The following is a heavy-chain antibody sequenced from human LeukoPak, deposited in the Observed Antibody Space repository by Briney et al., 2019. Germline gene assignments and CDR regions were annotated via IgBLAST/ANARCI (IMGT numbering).Heavy chain of an antibody. CDR2: IWYDGSNK. Sequence: GGSLRLSCAASGFTFSSYGMHWVRQAPGKGLEWVAVIWYDGSNKYYADSVKGRFTISRDNSKNTLYLQMNSLRAEDTAVYYCARELRYCSGGSCLYYFDYWGQGTLVTVSS. CDR3: ARELRYCSGGSCLYYFDY. D-gene: IGHD2-15*01. V-gene: IGHV3-33*01. CDR1: GFTFSSYG. J-gene: IGHJ4*02.